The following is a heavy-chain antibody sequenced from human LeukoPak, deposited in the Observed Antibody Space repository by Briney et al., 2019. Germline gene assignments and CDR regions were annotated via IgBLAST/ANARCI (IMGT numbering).Heavy chain of an antibody. CDR2: ISAYNGNT. Sequence: ASVKVSCKASGYTFTSYGISWVRQAPGQGLGWMGWISAYNGNTNYAQKLQGRVTMTTDTSTSTACMELRSLRSDDTAVYYCARRYYDFHDAFDIWGQGTMVTVSS. V-gene: IGHV1-18*01. CDR3: ARRYYDFHDAFDI. J-gene: IGHJ3*02. D-gene: IGHD3-3*01. CDR1: GYTFTSYG.